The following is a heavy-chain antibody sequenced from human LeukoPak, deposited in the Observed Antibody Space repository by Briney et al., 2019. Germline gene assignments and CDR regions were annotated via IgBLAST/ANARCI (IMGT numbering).Heavy chain of an antibody. CDR3: ARYYYDSSGYRTPHAFDI. CDR2: ISAYNGNT. V-gene: IGHV1-18*01. J-gene: IGHJ3*02. Sequence: ASVKVSCKASGYTFTSYGISWVRQAPGQGLEWMGWISAYNGNTNYAQKLQGRVTMTTDTSTSTAYMELRSLRSDDTAVYYCARYYYDSSGYRTPHAFDIWGQGTMVTVSS. D-gene: IGHD3-22*01. CDR1: GYTFTSYG.